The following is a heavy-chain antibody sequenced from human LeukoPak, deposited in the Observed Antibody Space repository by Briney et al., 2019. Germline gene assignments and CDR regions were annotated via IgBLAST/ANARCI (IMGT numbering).Heavy chain of an antibody. CDR1: GYTFTSYG. D-gene: IGHD3-10*01. CDR3: AGGGLWFGDPGPIDY. J-gene: IGHJ4*02. V-gene: IGHV1-46*03. Sequence: ASVKVSCKASGYTFTSYGISWVRQAPGQGLEWMGIINPSGGSTSYAQKFQGRVTMTRDTSTSTVYMELSSLRSEDTAVYYCAGGGLWFGDPGPIDYWGQGTLVTVSS. CDR2: INPSGGST.